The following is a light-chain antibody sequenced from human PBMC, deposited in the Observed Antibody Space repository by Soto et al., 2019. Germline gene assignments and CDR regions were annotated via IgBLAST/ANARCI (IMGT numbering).Light chain of an antibody. J-gene: IGKJ2*01. CDR3: QQSYSTPQNT. CDR2: AAS. V-gene: IGKV1-39*01. CDR1: QSIRYY. Sequence: DIQMTQSPSSLSASVGDRVTITCRASQSIRYYLNWYQQKPGKAPKLLIYAASSLQSGVPSRFSGSGSGTDFTLTISRLQPEDFATYYCQQSYSTPQNTFGQGTKLEIK.